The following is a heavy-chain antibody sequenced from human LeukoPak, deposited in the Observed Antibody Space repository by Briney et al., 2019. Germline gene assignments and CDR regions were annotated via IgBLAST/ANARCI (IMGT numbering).Heavy chain of an antibody. J-gene: IGHJ4*02. CDR3: AKDRAYVQDY. D-gene: IGHD3-16*01. CDR1: GFTFSSYG. CDR2: IRYDGTNK. V-gene: IGHV3-30*02. Sequence: GGSLGLSCAASGFTFSSYGMHWVRQAPGKGLEWVAFIRYDGTNKYYADSVKGRFTISRDNSKNTLYLQMNSLRAEDSAVYYCAKDRAYVQDYWGQGTLVTVSS.